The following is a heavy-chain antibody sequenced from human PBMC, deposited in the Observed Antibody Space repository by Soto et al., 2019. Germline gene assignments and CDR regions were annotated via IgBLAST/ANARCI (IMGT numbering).Heavy chain of an antibody. J-gene: IGHJ6*02. CDR1: GFTFSSYG. D-gene: IGHD4-17*01. CDR3: AKDYGDYDYCSYGMDV. Sequence: QVQLVESGGGVVQPGRSLRLSCAASGFTFSSYGMHWVRQAPGKGLEWVAVISYDGSNKYYADSVKGRFTISRDNSKNTLYLQMNSLRAEDTAVYYCAKDYGDYDYCSYGMDVWGQGTTVGVSS. CDR2: ISYDGSNK. V-gene: IGHV3-30*18.